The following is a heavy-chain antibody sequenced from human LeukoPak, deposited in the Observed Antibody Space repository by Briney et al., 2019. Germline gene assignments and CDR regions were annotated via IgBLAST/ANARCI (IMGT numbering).Heavy chain of an antibody. CDR2: IIPIFGTA. Sequence: GASVKVSCKASGGTFISYAISWVRQAPGQGLEGRGRIIPIFGTANYAQKFQGRVTITTDQSTTTAYMELSSLRSEDTAVYYCARERPVMILTGYLHHYYYMDVWGKGTTVTVSS. J-gene: IGHJ6*03. CDR3: ARERPVMILTGYLHHYYYMDV. CDR1: GGTFISYA. V-gene: IGHV1-69*05. D-gene: IGHD3-9*01.